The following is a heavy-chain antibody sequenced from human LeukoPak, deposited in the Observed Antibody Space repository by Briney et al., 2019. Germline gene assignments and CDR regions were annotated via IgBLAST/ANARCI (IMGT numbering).Heavy chain of an antibody. V-gene: IGHV3-23*01. CDR1: GFTFSSYS. Sequence: PGGSLRLSCAASGFTFSSYSMSWVRQAPGEGLEWVSGISGGGGTYYADSVKGRFTISRDNSKNTLYLQMNSLRPEDTAVYYCAKGGCSSNICYENCWGQGTLVTVSS. J-gene: IGHJ4*02. D-gene: IGHD2-2*01. CDR2: ISGGGGT. CDR3: AKGGCSSNICYENC.